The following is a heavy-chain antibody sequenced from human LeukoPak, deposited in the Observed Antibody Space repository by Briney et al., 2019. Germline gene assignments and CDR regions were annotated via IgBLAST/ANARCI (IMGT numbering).Heavy chain of an antibody. CDR1: GFTGSNNY. CDR2: LYSAGNT. CDR3: ARAREYLAIDY. D-gene: IGHD2/OR15-2a*01. Sequence: GGCLGLCCAASGFTGSNNYMNWVCQAPRKGLEWVSVLYSAGNTFYADSVKGRFTISRDNSKNTLYLQMNSLRPEDTAVYYCARAREYLAIDYWGQGTLVTVSS. J-gene: IGHJ4*02. V-gene: IGHV3-66*02.